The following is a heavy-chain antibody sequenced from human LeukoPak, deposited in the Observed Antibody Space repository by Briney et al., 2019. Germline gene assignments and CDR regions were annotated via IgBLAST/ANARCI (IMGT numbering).Heavy chain of an antibody. CDR1: GFTFSGSA. CDR2: IRSKANSYAT. Sequence: RSLRLSCAASGFTFSGSAMHWVRQASGKGLEWVGRIRSKANSYATAYAASVKGRFTISRDDSKNTAYLQMNSLKTEDTAVYYCTRHGPQYYYDSSGPSLDYWGQGTLVTVSS. CDR3: TRHGPQYYYDSSGPSLDY. D-gene: IGHD3-22*01. J-gene: IGHJ4*02. V-gene: IGHV3-73*01.